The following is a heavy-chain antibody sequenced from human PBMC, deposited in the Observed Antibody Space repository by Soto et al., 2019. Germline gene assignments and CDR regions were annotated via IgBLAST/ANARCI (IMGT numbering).Heavy chain of an antibody. V-gene: IGHV3-48*03. Sequence: GESLRLSCAASGFSFSSYEMNWVRQAPGKGREWVSYISSSGSTIYYADSVKGRFTISRDNAKNSLYLQMNSLRAADTAVYYCARDHKAGYYYYGMDVWGQGTTVTVSS. CDR2: ISSSGSTI. J-gene: IGHJ6*02. CDR3: ARDHKAGYYYYGMDV. CDR1: GFSFSSYE.